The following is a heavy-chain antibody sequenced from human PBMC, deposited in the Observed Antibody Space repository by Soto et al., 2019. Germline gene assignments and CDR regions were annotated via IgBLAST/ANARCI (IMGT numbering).Heavy chain of an antibody. CDR3: VRDGEDNIRGSYRYFDY. V-gene: IGHV3-33*01. CDR1: GFSFSSYG. D-gene: IGHD3-16*02. CDR2: IWYDGSNK. J-gene: IGHJ4*02. Sequence: GGSLRLSCAASGFSFSSYGMHWVRQAPGKGLEWVAVIWYDGSNKYYVDSVKGRFSISRDNSRNTLSLQMNSLRAEDTAVYYCVRDGEDNIRGSYRYFDYWGQGVLVTVSS.